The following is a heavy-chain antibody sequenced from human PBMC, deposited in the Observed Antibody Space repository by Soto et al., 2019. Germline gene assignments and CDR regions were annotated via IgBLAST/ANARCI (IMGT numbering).Heavy chain of an antibody. V-gene: IGHV3-21*01. CDR3: ARDFCSSTSCYEA. J-gene: IGHJ5*02. D-gene: IGHD2-2*01. CDR1: GFTFSSYS. CDR2: ISSSSSYI. Sequence: EVQLVESGGGLLKPGGSLRLSCAASGFTFSSYSMNWVRQAPGKGLEWVSSISSSSSYIYYADSVKGRFTISRDNAKNSLYLQMNSLRAEDTAVYYCARDFCSSTSCYEAWGQGTLVTVSS.